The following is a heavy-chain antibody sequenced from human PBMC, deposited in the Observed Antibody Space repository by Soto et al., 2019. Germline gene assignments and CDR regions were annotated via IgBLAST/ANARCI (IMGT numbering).Heavy chain of an antibody. CDR3: ARRSGSGWYER. CDR1: GFTFSNYA. Sequence: QVQLVESGGGVVQPGRSLRLSCAASGFTFSNYAMHWVRQTPGKGLEWVAVISYDGSNKYYTDSVKGRFAISRDNSKNTLSLQMSSLRAEDTAVYYCARRSGSGWYERWGQGTLVTVSS. V-gene: IGHV3-30*09. D-gene: IGHD6-19*01. J-gene: IGHJ5*02. CDR2: ISYDGSNK.